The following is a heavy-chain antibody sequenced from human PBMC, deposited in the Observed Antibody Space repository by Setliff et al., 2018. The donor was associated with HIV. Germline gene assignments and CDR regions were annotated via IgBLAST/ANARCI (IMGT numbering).Heavy chain of an antibody. Sequence: GGSLRLSCEASGFTLRSYAMYWVRQAPGKGLEWVAGISGAGATTYYADSVKGRFTISRDNANNSLYLQMNSLRAEDTAVYYCARGARGYSYGWGQGTLVTVSS. J-gene: IGHJ4*02. CDR3: ARGARGYSYG. D-gene: IGHD5-18*01. CDR2: ISGAGATT. CDR1: GFTLRSYA. V-gene: IGHV3-23*01.